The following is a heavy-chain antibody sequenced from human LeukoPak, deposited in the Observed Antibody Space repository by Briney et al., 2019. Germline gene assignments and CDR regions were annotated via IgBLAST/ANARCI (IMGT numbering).Heavy chain of an antibody. V-gene: IGHV1-46*01. J-gene: IGHJ6*02. CDR3: ARDWGLIAAAGTDYYYGMDV. CDR1: GYTFTSYY. CDR2: INPSGGST. Sequence: ASVKVSCKASGYTFTSYYMHWVRQAPGQRLEWMGIINPSGGSTSYAQKFQGRVTMTRDTSTSTVYMELSSLRSEDTAVYYCARDWGLIAAAGTDYYYGMDVWGQGTTVTVSS. D-gene: IGHD6-13*01.